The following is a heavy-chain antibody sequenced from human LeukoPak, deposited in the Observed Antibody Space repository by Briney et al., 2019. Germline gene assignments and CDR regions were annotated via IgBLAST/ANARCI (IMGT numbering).Heavy chain of an antibody. CDR2: IIPIFGTA. CDR3: ARGLGSSYYYYYYMDV. V-gene: IGHV1-69*01. J-gene: IGHJ6*03. D-gene: IGHD6-6*01. Sequence: ASVKVSCKASGGTFSSYAISWVRQAPGQGLEWMGGIIPIFGTANYAQKFQGRVTITADESTSTAYMELSSLRSEDTAVYYCARGLGSSYYYYYYMDVWGKGTTVTVSS. CDR1: GGTFSSYA.